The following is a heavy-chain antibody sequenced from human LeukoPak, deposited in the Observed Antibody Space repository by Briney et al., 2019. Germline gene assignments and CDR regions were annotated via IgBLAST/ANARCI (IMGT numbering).Heavy chain of an antibody. CDR2: ISGSGGDT. J-gene: IGHJ4*02. V-gene: IGHV3-23*01. CDR3: AKESFGYCSGGSCYVDY. Sequence: TGGSLRLSCAASGFTFSSYAMSWVRQAPGKGLEWVSSISGSGGDTYYADSVKGRFTISRDNSKNTLYLQMNSLRAEDTAVYYCAKESFGYCSGGSCYVDYWGQGTLVTVSS. CDR1: GFTFSSYA. D-gene: IGHD2-15*01.